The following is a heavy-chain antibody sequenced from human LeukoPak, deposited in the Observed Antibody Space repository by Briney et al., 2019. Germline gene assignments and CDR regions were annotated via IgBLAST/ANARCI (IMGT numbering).Heavy chain of an antibody. D-gene: IGHD3-10*01. CDR3: ARALWSGWGFGELLRPTRGYYYGMDV. CDR2: IGTAGDT. V-gene: IGHV3-13*01. J-gene: IGHJ6*02. CDR1: GFTFSSYD. Sequence: PGGSLRLSCAASGFTFSSYDMHWVRQATGEGLEWVSAIGTAGDTYYPGSVKGRFTISRENAKNSLYLQMNSLRAGDTAVYYCARALWSGWGFGELLRPTRGYYYGMDVWGQGTTVTVSS.